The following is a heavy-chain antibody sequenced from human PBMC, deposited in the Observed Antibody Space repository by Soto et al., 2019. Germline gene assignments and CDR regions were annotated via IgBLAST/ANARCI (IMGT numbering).Heavy chain of an antibody. V-gene: IGHV1-69*02. J-gene: IGHJ4*02. CDR1: GGTFSSYT. CDR3: ARDNCGGDCFNDY. Sequence: QVQLVQSGAEVKKPGSSVKVSCKASGGTFSSYTISWVRQAPGQGLEWMGRIIPILGIANYAQKFQGRVTITADKSTSTAYRELSSLRSEDTAVYYCARDNCGGDCFNDYWGQGTLVTVSS. D-gene: IGHD2-21*02. CDR2: IIPILGIA.